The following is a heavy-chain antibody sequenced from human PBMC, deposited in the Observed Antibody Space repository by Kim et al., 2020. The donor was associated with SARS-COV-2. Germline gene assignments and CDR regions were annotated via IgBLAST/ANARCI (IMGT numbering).Heavy chain of an antibody. CDR3: AKVLTTVTRRYWFDP. Sequence: GGSLRLSCAASGFTFSSYAMSWVRQAPGKGLEWVSAISGSGGSTYYADSVKGRFSISRDNSKNTLYLQMNSLRAEDTAVYYCAKVLTTVTRRYWFDPWGQGTLVTVSS. J-gene: IGHJ5*02. D-gene: IGHD4-4*01. V-gene: IGHV3-23*01. CDR2: ISGSGGST. CDR1: GFTFSSYA.